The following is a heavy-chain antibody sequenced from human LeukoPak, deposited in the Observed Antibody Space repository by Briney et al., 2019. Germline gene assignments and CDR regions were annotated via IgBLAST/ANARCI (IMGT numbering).Heavy chain of an antibody. V-gene: IGHV4-34*01. CDR1: GGSFNGYY. CDR3: ASRSTNGYYDILTGYFSY. CDR2: INHSGST. J-gene: IGHJ4*02. D-gene: IGHD3-9*01. Sequence: SETLSLTCAVYGGSFNGYYWSWIRQPPGKGLEWIGEINHSGSTNYNPSLKSRVTISVDTSKNQFSLKLSSVTAADTAVYYCASRSTNGYYDILTGYFSYWGQGTLVTVSS.